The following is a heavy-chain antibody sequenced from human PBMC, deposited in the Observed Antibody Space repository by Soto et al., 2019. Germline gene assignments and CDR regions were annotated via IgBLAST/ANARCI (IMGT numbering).Heavy chain of an antibody. CDR3: AKSEQWLDLRYFDY. CDR2: ISGSGGST. CDR1: GFTFSSYA. J-gene: IGHJ4*02. D-gene: IGHD6-19*01. V-gene: IGHV3-23*01. Sequence: GSLRRSCAASGFTFSSYAMSWVHQAPGKGLEWVSAISGSGGSTYYADSVKGRFTISRDNSKNTLYLQMNSLRAEDTAVYYCAKSEQWLDLRYFDYWGQGTLVTVSS.